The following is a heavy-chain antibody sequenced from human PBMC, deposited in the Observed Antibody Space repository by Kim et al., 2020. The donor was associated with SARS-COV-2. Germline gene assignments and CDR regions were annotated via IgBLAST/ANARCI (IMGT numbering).Heavy chain of an antibody. CDR3: ASGVVAANIYNY. J-gene: IGHJ4*02. V-gene: IGHV3-74*01. D-gene: IGHD2-2*01. CDR1: GFTFSSYW. Sequence: LSLTCAASGFTFSSYWMHWVRQAPGKGLVWVSRINSDGSSINYGDSVKGRSTISRDNAKNTLYLQMNSLRAEDTAVYYCASGVVAANIYNYWGQGTLVTVSS. CDR2: INSDGSSI.